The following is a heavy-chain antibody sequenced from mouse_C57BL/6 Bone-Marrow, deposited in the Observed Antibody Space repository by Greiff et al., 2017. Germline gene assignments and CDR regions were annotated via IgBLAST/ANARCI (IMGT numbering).Heavy chain of an antibody. J-gene: IGHJ4*01. Sequence: EVKLMESGEGLVKPGGSLKLSCAASGFTFSSYAMSWDRQTPEKRLEWVAYISSGGDYIYYADTVKGRFSISRDNARNTLYLQMSSLKSEDTAMYYCTRSAGYSNYVFGYAMDYWGQGTSVTVSS. CDR2: ISSGGDYI. D-gene: IGHD2-5*01. CDR3: TRSAGYSNYVFGYAMDY. CDR1: GFTFSSYA. V-gene: IGHV5-9-1*02.